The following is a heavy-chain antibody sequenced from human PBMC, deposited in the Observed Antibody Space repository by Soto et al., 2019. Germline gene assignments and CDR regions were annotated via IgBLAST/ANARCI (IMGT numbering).Heavy chain of an antibody. V-gene: IGHV4-30-2*01. CDR2: IYHSGST. Sequence: PSETLSLTCAVSGGSISSGGYSWSWIRQPPGKGLEWIGYIYHSGSTYYNPSLMSRVTISVARSKNQFSLKLSSVTAAATAVSYSAPGSNYYDSSGQFDYWRRLTLVTVSS. J-gene: IGHJ4*02. D-gene: IGHD3-22*01. CDR1: GGSISSGGYS. CDR3: APGSNYYDSSGQFDY.